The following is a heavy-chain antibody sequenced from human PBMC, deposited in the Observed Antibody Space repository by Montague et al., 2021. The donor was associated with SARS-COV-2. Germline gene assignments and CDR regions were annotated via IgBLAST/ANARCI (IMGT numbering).Heavy chain of an antibody. V-gene: IGHV4-4*02. Sequence: SKTLSLTCGVSGASVTSTNWWSWVRQPTGKGLEWIGEIYHTGHTNYSPSLKSRVYISLDKSKNQLSLRLNSVTAADTAVYYCASPKEGSGYYRPFDYWGQGILVTVSS. J-gene: IGHJ4*02. CDR3: ASPKEGSGYYRPFDY. D-gene: IGHD3-22*01. CDR1: GASVTSTNW. CDR2: IYHTGHT.